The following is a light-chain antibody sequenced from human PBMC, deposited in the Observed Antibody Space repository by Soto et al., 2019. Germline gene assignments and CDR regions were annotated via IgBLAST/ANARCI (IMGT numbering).Light chain of an antibody. CDR3: AAGDGYV. J-gene: IGLJ1*01. CDR1: SSNIGSNT. V-gene: IGLV1-44*01. CDR2: SNN. Sequence: QSVLTQPPSASGNPGQRGTISCSGSSSNIGSNTVNWYQQLPGTAPKLLIYSNNQRPSGVPDRFSGSKSGTSASLAISGLQSEDEADYYCAAGDGYVFGTGTKLTVL.